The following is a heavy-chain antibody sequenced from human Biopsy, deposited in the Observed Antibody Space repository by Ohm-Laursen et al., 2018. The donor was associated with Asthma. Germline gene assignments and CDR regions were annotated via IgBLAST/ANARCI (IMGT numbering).Heavy chain of an antibody. CDR3: AKARCYYYYCDMEV. Sequence: GASVKVSCKPSGYTFPSYDITWVRQATGQGLEWMGGISPIFGSTAYAQKFQGRVTITADVFTSTVYMELSGLRSEDTAVLYCAKARCYYYYCDMEVWGQGTLVIVSS. CDR2: ISPIFGST. J-gene: IGHJ6*02. V-gene: IGHV1-69*13. CDR1: GYTFPSYD.